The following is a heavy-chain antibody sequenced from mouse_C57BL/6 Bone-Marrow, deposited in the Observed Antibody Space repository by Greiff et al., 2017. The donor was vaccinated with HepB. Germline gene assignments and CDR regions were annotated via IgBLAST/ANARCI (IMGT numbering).Heavy chain of an antibody. CDR3: ARHDY. CDR1: GFTFSSYG. V-gene: IGHV5-6*01. CDR2: ISSGGSYT. Sequence: EVKLVESGGDLVKPGGSLKLSCAASGFTFSSYGMSWVRQTPDKRLEWVATISSGGSYTYYPDSVKGRFTISRDNAKNTLYLQMSSLKSEDTAMYYCARHDYWGQGTSVTVSS. J-gene: IGHJ4*01.